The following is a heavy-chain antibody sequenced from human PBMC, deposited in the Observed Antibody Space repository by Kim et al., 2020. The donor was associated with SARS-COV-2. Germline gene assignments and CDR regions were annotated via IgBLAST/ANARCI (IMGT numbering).Heavy chain of an antibody. Sequence: SETLSLTCTVSGGSISSSSYYWGWIRQPPGKGLEWIGSIYYSGSTYYNPSLKSRVTISVDTSKNQFSLKLSSVTAADTAVYYCARNTAMVTRRRYFDYWGQGTLVTVSS. CDR2: IYYSGST. J-gene: IGHJ4*02. CDR1: GGSISSSSYY. V-gene: IGHV4-39*07. D-gene: IGHD5-18*01. CDR3: ARNTAMVTRRRYFDY.